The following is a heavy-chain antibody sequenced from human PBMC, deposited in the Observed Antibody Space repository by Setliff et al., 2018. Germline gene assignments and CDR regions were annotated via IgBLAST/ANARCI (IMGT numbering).Heavy chain of an antibody. V-gene: IGHV1-69*06. CDR1: GGTYSSYA. CDR3: ARGLHPPCSGYPYYYIDV. Sequence: SVKVSCKASGGTYSSYAISWVRQANGQGLEWMGRIIPIFGTANYAQKFQGRVTITADKSTSTAYMELSSLRSEDTAVYYCARGLHPPCSGYPYYYIDVWGKGTTVTVS. CDR2: IIPIFGTA. J-gene: IGHJ6*03. D-gene: IGHD2-15*01.